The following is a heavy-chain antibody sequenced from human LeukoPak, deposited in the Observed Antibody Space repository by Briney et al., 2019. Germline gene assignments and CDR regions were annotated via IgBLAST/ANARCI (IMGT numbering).Heavy chain of an antibody. CDR3: ARVTGYMIEDYFDY. CDR2: IYYSGST. V-gene: IGHV4-59*01. Sequence: SQTLSLTCTVSGGSISSYYWSWIRQPPGKGLEWIGYIYYSGSTNYNPSLKSRVTISVDTSKNQFSLKLRSVTAADTAVYYCARVTGYMIEDYFDYWGQGILVTVSS. CDR1: GGSISSYY. D-gene: IGHD3-9*01. J-gene: IGHJ4*02.